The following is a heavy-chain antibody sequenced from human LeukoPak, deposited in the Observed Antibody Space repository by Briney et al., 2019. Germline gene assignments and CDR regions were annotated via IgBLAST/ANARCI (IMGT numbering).Heavy chain of an antibody. Sequence: SETLSLTCTVSGGSISNYFWSWIRQPAGKGLEWIGRVSTNGNTNYNPSLKSRVTMSTDTSKNQFSLNVNSVTAADTAVYYCARDRWDDISSWTGSFDYWGQGTPVTVS. CDR2: VSTNGNT. CDR3: ARDRWDDISSWTGSFDY. V-gene: IGHV4-4*07. CDR1: GGSISNYF. J-gene: IGHJ4*02. D-gene: IGHD6-13*01.